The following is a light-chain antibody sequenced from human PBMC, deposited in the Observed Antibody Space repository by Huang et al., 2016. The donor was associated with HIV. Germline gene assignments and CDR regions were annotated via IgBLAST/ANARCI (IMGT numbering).Light chain of an antibody. J-gene: IGKJ1*01. CDR1: QSITTY. CDR2: GAS. Sequence: DIQMTQSPSSLSASVGDRVTITCRASQSITTYLNWYQQRPGKAPNLLIYGASHLQTGVPSRFIGSGSGTDFTLTISNLQPEDCAAYFCQQTSSSPRTFGQGTKV. V-gene: IGKV1-39*01. CDR3: QQTSSSPRT.